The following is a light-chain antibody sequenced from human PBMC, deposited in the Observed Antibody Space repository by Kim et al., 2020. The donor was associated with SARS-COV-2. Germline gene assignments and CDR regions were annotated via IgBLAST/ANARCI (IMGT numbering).Light chain of an antibody. J-gene: IGKJ1*01. V-gene: IGKV1-33*01. CDR3: QQYDNFWT. CDR2: DAS. CDR1: QENSNY. Sequence: SASVGDRVTITCQASQENSNYLVWYQHKAGKAPKLLIFDASSLETGVPSRFSGSGSGTHFTFTISGLQPEDIATYYCQQYDNFWTFGQGTKVDIK.